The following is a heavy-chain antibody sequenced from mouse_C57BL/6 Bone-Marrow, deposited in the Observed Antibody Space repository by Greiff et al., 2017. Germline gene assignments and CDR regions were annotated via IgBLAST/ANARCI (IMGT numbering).Heavy chain of an antibody. D-gene: IGHD1-1*01. V-gene: IGHV1-50*01. CDR3: ARGSYYYGSRNWYFDV. CDR1: GYTFTSYW. CDR2: IDPSDSYP. J-gene: IGHJ1*03. Sequence: QVQLQQSGAELVKPGASVKLSCKASGYTFTSYWMQWVKQRPGQGLEWIGEIDPSDSYPNYNQKFKGKATLTVDTSSSTAYMQLSSLTSEDSAVYYCARGSYYYGSRNWYFDVWGTGTTVTVSS.